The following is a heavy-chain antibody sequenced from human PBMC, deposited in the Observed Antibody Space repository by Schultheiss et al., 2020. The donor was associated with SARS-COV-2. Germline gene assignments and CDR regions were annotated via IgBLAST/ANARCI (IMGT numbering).Heavy chain of an antibody. D-gene: IGHD6-13*01. CDR2: IWYDGSNK. Sequence: GGSLRLSCAASGFTFSSYGMHWVRQAPGKGLEWVAVIWYDGSNKYYVDSVKGRFTISRDNAKNSLYLQMNSLRAEDTAVYYCAREQQLDYYYYGMDVWGQGTTVTVSS. V-gene: IGHV3-33*01. CDR3: AREQQLDYYYYGMDV. CDR1: GFTFSSYG. J-gene: IGHJ6*02.